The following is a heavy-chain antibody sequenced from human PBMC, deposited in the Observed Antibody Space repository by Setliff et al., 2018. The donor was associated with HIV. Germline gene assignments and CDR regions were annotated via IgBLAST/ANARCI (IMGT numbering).Heavy chain of an antibody. J-gene: IGHJ4*02. CDR1: GYTFTSYG. V-gene: IGHV7-4-1*02. CDR3: ARDGYFYDSSGHLAYYFDY. D-gene: IGHD3-22*01. CDR2: INTYTGSP. Sequence: VKVSCKASGYTFTSYGLSWVRQAPGQGLEWMGWINTYTGSPTYAQDFTGRFLFSLDTSVSTAYLEISSLKAEDIAVYYCARDGYFYDSSGHLAYYFDYWGQGTLVTVSS.